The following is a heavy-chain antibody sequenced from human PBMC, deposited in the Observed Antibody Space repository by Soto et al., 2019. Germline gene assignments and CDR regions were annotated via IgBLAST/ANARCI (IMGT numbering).Heavy chain of an antibody. Sequence: SGPTLVNPTQTLTLTCTVSGFSFTTAGVAVGWIRQTPGGALEWLTLIYYNDDGRFSPSLKTRLTITGDTSKNQVVLSLTNVDPGDTATYFCAHSDGGYEIIYFDFWGQGTPVTVSS. D-gene: IGHD5-12*01. CDR3: AHSDGGYEIIYFDF. J-gene: IGHJ4*02. V-gene: IGHV2-5*01. CDR1: GFSFTTAGVA. CDR2: IYYNDDG.